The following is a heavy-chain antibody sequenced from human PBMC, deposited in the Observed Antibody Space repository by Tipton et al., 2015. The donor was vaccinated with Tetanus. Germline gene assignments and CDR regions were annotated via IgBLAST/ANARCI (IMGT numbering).Heavy chain of an antibody. CDR2: IWYDGSNK. J-gene: IGHJ4*02. Sequence: SLRLSCAASGFTFSSYGMHWVRQAPGKGLEWVAVIWYDGSNKYYADSVEGRFTISRDNSKNTLYLQMNSLRAEDTAVYYCARGTSRIVYYFDYWGQGTLVTVSS. CDR1: GFTFSSYG. CDR3: ARGTSRIVYYFDY. D-gene: IGHD2-15*01. V-gene: IGHV3-33*01.